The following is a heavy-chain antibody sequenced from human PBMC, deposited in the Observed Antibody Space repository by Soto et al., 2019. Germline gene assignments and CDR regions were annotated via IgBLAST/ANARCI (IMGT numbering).Heavy chain of an antibody. J-gene: IGHJ6*02. Sequence: SETLSLTCTVSGGSINTFYWSWIRQPPGKGLEWIGYIYDSGSTNYNPSLKSRVTISVDTSKNQFSLKLSSVTAADTAVYYCARDRLYSSSSRNYYGMDVWGQGTTVTVSS. CDR2: IYDSGST. V-gene: IGHV4-59*01. D-gene: IGHD6-6*01. CDR1: GGSINTFY. CDR3: ARDRLYSSSSRNYYGMDV.